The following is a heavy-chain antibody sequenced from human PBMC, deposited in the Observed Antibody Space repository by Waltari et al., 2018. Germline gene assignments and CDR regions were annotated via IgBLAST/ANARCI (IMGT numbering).Heavy chain of an antibody. CDR1: GFTFDDYA. CDR2: ISWDGGST. J-gene: IGHJ6*02. CDR3: AKDMGSSWYYYYYGMDV. V-gene: IGHV3-43D*04. D-gene: IGHD6-13*01. Sequence: EVQLVESGGVVVQPGGSLRLSCAASGFTFDDYAMHWVRQAPGQGLEWVSLISWDGGSTYYADSVKGRFTISRDNSKNSLYLQMNSLRAEDTALYYCAKDMGSSWYYYYYGMDVWGQGTTVTVSS.